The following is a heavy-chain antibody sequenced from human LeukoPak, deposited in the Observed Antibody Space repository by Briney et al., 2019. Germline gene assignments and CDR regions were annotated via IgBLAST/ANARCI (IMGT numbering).Heavy chain of an antibody. Sequence: GGSLRLSCAASGFTFSGSAMHWVRQASGKGLEWVGRIRSKANSYATAYAASVKGRFTISRDDSKNTAYLQMNSLKNEDTGVYYCTRLGPYDILAGSVFYYYYMDVWGKGTTVTISS. CDR3: TRLGPYDILAGSVFYYYYMDV. D-gene: IGHD3-9*01. CDR1: GFTFSGSA. V-gene: IGHV3-73*01. CDR2: IRSKANSYAT. J-gene: IGHJ6*03.